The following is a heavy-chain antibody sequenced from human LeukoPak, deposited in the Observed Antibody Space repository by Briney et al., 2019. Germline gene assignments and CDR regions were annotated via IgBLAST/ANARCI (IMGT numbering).Heavy chain of an antibody. CDR3: AKDRRAGSYDY. CDR1: GFTFSRNG. J-gene: IGHJ4*02. CDR2: ISGSGGST. V-gene: IGHV3-23*01. Sequence: GGSLRLSCAASGFTFSRNGMTWVRQAPGKGLEWVSAISGSGGSTYYADSVKGRFTISRDNSKNTLYLQMNSLRAEDAAVYYCAKDRRAGSYDYWGQGTLVTVSS. D-gene: IGHD3-10*01.